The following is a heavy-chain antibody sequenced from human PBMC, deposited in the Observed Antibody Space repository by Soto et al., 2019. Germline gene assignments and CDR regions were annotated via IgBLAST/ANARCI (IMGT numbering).Heavy chain of an antibody. J-gene: IGHJ4*02. D-gene: IGHD6-6*01. Sequence: GGSLRLSCAASGFTFSSYAMSWVRQAPGKGLEWVSAISGSGGSTYYADSVKGRFTISRDNAKNSLYLQMNSLRAEDTAVYYCPRDTIAAPFDYWGQGTLVTVSS. CDR3: PRDTIAAPFDY. V-gene: IGHV3-23*01. CDR2: ISGSGGST. CDR1: GFTFSSYA.